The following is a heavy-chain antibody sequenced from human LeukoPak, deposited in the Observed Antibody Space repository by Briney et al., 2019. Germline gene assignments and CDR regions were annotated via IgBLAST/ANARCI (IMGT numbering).Heavy chain of an antibody. V-gene: IGHV4-4*07. J-gene: IGHJ3*02. D-gene: IGHD2-2*03. Sequence: PSETLSLTCTVSGGSISSYYWSWIRQPAGKGLEWIGRIYTSGSTNYNPSLKSRVTMSVDTSRNQFSLKLSPVTAADTAVYYCARDGYCSSTSCLDAFDIWGQGTMVTVSS. CDR1: GGSISSYY. CDR2: IYTSGST. CDR3: ARDGYCSSTSCLDAFDI.